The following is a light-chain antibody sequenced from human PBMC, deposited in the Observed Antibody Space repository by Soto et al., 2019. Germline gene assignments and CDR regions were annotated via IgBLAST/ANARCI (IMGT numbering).Light chain of an antibody. CDR3: SSYTSSSTYV. Sequence: QSALTQPASVSGSPGQSITISCTGTSSDVGGYNYVSWYQQHPGKAPKLMIYEVTNRPSGVSNRFSGSKSGSTASLTISGLQADDEADYYCSSYTSSSTYVVGTGTKVTVL. CDR1: SSDVGGYNY. CDR2: EVT. J-gene: IGLJ1*01. V-gene: IGLV2-14*01.